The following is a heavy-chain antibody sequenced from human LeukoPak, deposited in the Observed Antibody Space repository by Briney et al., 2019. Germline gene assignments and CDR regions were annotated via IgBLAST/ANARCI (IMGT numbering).Heavy chain of an antibody. Sequence: SVKVSCKPSAYTFTGYYMHGVRQARGQGLDWTGWSNPDRGGTNNAQKFKGRVTMTRDTSISTAYMEVSRLRSDATAVYYCAREGSGWYGNFDYWGQGTLVTVSS. D-gene: IGHD6-19*01. V-gene: IGHV1-2*02. CDR3: AREGSGWYGNFDY. CDR2: SNPDRGGT. CDR1: AYTFTGYY. J-gene: IGHJ4*02.